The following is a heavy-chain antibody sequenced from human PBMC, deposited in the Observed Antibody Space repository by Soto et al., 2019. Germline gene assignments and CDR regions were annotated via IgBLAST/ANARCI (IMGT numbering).Heavy chain of an antibody. J-gene: IGHJ4*02. CDR2: INHSGGT. CDR1: GGSFSGYY. V-gene: IGHV4-34*01. D-gene: IGHD1-26*01. Sequence: SETLSLTCAVYGGSFSGYYWSWIRQPPVKGLEWIGEINHSGGTNYNPSLKSRVTISVDTSKNQFSLKLSSVTAADTAVFYCARMPCAQPWVFDYWGQGTLVTVSS. CDR3: ARMPCAQPWVFDY.